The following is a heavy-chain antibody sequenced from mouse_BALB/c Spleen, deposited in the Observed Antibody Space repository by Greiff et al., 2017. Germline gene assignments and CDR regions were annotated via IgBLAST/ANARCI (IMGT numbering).Heavy chain of an antibody. CDR2: ISSGGSYT. V-gene: IGHV5-9-4*01. CDR1: GFTFSSYA. J-gene: IGHJ3*01. CDR3: ARDGH. Sequence: EVQGVESGGGLVKPGGSLKLSCAASGFTFSSYAMSWVRQSPEKRLEWVAEISSGGSYTYYPDTVTGRFTISRDNAKNTLYLEMSSLRSEDTAMYYCARDGHWGQGTLVTVSA.